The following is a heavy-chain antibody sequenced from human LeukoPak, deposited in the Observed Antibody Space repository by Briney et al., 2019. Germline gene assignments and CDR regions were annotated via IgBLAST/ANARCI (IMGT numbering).Heavy chain of an antibody. D-gene: IGHD3-16*01. CDR2: ISGSDDST. CDR1: GFTFDNYA. CDR3: AKGYYDYVWGTSHDAFDI. Sequence: GESLRLSCATSGFTFDNYAMSWVRQAPGKGLEWVSLISGSDDSTYYADSVKGRFTISRDNSKNTLYLQMNSLRAEDTAVYYCAKGYYDYVWGTSHDAFDIWGQGTMVTVSS. V-gene: IGHV3-23*01. J-gene: IGHJ3*02.